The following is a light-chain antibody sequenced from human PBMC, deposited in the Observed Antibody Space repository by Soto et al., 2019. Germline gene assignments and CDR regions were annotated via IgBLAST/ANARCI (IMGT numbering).Light chain of an antibody. CDR3: KQYGSSLIT. CDR2: GAS. V-gene: IGKV3-20*01. CDR1: QSVSSKY. Sequence: DIVLTQSPGTLSLSPGERATLSCRASQSVSSKYLAWYQQKPGQAPRVLIYGASIRATGIPEKFSGGGSGTDFTLTITRLEHEEFAVDDCKQYGSSLITFVPGNTVDIK. J-gene: IGKJ3*01.